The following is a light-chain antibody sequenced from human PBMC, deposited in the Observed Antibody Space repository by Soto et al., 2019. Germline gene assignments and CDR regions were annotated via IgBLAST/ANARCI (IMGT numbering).Light chain of an antibody. CDR3: CTYTGSLYV. CDR1: SSDVGGYNY. CDR2: DVS. J-gene: IGLJ1*01. V-gene: IGLV2-11*01. Sequence: QSVLTQPRSLSGTPGQPVTISCTGTSSDVGGYNYVSWYQQHPGKAPKLMIYDVSKRPSGVPDRFSGSKSGNTASLTISGLQAVDEADDYSCTYTGSLYVFGTGTKVTVL.